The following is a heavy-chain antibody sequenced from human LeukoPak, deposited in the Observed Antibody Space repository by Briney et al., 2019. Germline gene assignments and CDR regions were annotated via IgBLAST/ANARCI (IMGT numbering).Heavy chain of an antibody. CDR1: GFTFSSYA. D-gene: IGHD5-12*01. CDR3: AKGRVSGYDSAFDY. Sequence: SGGSLRLSCAASGFTFSSYAMSWVRQAPGKGLEWVSAISSSGGNTYYADSVKGRFTISRDISKNTLYLQMNSLRAEDTAVYYCAKGRVSGYDSAFDYWGQGTLVTVSS. V-gene: IGHV3-23*01. J-gene: IGHJ4*02. CDR2: ISSSGGNT.